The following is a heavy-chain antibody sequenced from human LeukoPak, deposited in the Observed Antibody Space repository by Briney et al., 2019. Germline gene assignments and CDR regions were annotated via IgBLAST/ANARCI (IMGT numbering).Heavy chain of an antibody. CDR3: ARAIAAAGTLDWFDP. D-gene: IGHD6-13*01. CDR1: GGSISSGDYY. V-gene: IGHV4-30-4*01. CDR2: TYYSGST. J-gene: IGHJ5*02. Sequence: PSETLSLTCTVSGGSISSGDYYWSWIRQPPGKGLEWIGYTYYSGSTYYNPSLKSRVTISVDTSKNQFSLKLSSVTAADTAVYYCARAIAAAGTLDWFDPWGQGTLVTVSS.